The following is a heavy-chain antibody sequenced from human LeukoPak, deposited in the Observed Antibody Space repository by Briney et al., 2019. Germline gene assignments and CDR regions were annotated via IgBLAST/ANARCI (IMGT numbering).Heavy chain of an antibody. V-gene: IGHV1-69*05. D-gene: IGHD4-17*01. J-gene: IGHJ4*02. Sequence: SVKVSCKASGGTFSSYAISWVRQAPGQGLEWMGRIIPIFGTANYAQKFQGRVTITTDESTNTANMELSSLRSEDTAVYYCARGRRHGDYERRYYFDYWGQGTLVTVSS. CDR2: IIPIFGTA. CDR1: GGTFSSYA. CDR3: ARGRRHGDYERRYYFDY.